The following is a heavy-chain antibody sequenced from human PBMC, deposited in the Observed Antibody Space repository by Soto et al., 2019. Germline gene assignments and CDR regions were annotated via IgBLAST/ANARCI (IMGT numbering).Heavy chain of an antibody. CDR2: ISSNGGST. Sequence: PGGSLRLSCSASGFAFSSYAMHWVRQAPGKGLECVSAISSNGGSTYYADSVKGRFTISRDNSKNTLYLQMSSLRAEDTAVYYCVKSGSAAAGINWYFDLWGRGTLVTVSS. D-gene: IGHD6-13*01. CDR3: VKSGSAAAGINWYFDL. V-gene: IGHV3-64D*06. CDR1: GFAFSSYA. J-gene: IGHJ2*01.